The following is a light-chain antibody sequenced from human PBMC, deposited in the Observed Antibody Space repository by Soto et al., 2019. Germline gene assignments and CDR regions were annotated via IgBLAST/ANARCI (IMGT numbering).Light chain of an antibody. CDR1: QGISSY. J-gene: IGKJ4*01. CDR2: AAS. CDR3: QQSNNFPLT. V-gene: IGKV1-9*01. Sequence: DIQLTQSPSFLSASVGDRVTITCRASQGISSYLAWYQQKPGKAPELLIYAASSLQSGVPSRFSGSGSGTDFTLTISSLQPEDFATYYCQQSNNFPLTFGGGTKVDI.